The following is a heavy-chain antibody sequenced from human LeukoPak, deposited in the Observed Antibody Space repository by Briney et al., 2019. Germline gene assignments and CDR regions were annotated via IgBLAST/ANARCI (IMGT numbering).Heavy chain of an antibody. D-gene: IGHD5-24*01. J-gene: IGHJ4*02. CDR1: GFTFSSYA. CDR2: ISGSGGST. CDR3: AKDAGWLQLTYYFDY. Sequence: GGSLRHSCAASGFTFSSYAMSWVRQAPRKGLEWVSAISGSGGSTYYADSVKGRFTISRDNSKNTLYLQMNSLRAEDTAVYYCAKDAGWLQLTYYFDYWGQGTLVTVSS. V-gene: IGHV3-23*01.